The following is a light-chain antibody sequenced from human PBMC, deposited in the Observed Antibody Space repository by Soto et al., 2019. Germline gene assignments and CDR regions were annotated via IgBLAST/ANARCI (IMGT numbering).Light chain of an antibody. Sequence: IXXTXSXSXLSXXXGXXXTITCRASQXXXNDLGWYQQKPGKAPKRLIYAASSLQSGVPSRFSGXGXGTXFTLTISSLQPEDFATYYCLQHNSYPLTFGGGTKVEIK. CDR2: AAS. CDR3: LQHNSYPLT. V-gene: IGKV1-17*01. CDR1: QXXXND. J-gene: IGKJ4*01.